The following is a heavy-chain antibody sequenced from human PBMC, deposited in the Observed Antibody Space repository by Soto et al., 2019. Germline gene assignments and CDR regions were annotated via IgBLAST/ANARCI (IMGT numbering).Heavy chain of an antibody. CDR3: VREGVGFDSSEYPSRYFDF. CDR1: CGPISGDYY. D-gene: IGHD6-19*01. J-gene: IGHJ4*02. Sequence: SETVSLTRNASCGPISGDYYWTWIRQPPGKGLAWLGYIFYSGSTYYNPSLKSRVPMSVDTSNNHFSLRLSSVLAVETAVFYNVREGVGFDSSEYPSRYFDFWCQGMLVTGSS. V-gene: IGHV4-30-4*01. CDR2: IFYSGST.